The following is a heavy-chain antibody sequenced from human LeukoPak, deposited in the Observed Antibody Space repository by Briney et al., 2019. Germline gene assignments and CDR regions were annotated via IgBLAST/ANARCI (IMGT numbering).Heavy chain of an antibody. D-gene: IGHD3-10*01. CDR1: GGSISSYY. J-gene: IGHJ5*02. Sequence: SETLSLTCTVSGGSISSYYWSWIRQPPGKGLEWIGYTYHSGSTYYNPSLKSRVTISVDRSKNQFSLKLSSVTAADTAVYYCARQWFGGNWFDPWGQGTLVTVSS. CDR2: TYHSGST. V-gene: IGHV4-30-2*01. CDR3: ARQWFGGNWFDP.